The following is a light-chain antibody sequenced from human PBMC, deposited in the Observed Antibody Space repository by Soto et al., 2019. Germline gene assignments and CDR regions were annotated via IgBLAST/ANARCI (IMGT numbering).Light chain of an antibody. CDR1: SSDVGGYNF. Sequence: QSALTQPASVSGSPGQSITISCTGTSSDVGGYNFVSWYQQHPGKAPKLMIYEVSHRPSGVSNRFSGSKSGNTASLTISGLQAEDEADYHCSSYTSGSTVVFGGGTKLTVL. J-gene: IGLJ2*01. V-gene: IGLV2-14*01. CDR2: EVS. CDR3: SSYTSGSTVV.